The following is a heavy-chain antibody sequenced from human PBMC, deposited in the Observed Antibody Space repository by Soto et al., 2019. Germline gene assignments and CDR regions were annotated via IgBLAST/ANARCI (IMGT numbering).Heavy chain of an antibody. J-gene: IGHJ5*02. CDR2: IYYSGST. Sequence: SETLSLTCTVSGGSISSGGYYWSWIRQHPGKGLEWIGYIYYSGSTYYNPSLKSRVTISVDTSKNQFSLKLSSVTAADTAVYYCARAYCSSTSCYTNWFDPWGQGILVTVSS. CDR3: ARAYCSSTSCYTNWFDP. D-gene: IGHD2-2*02. CDR1: GGSISSGGYY. V-gene: IGHV4-31*03.